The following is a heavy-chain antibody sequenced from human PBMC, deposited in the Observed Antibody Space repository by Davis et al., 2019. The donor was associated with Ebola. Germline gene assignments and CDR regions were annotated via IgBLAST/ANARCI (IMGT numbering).Heavy chain of an antibody. Sequence: GESLKISCAASGFTVSSNYMSWVRQAPGKGLEWVSVIYSGGSTYYADSVKGRFTISRHNSKNTLYLQMNSLRAEDTAVYYCAKDPGHLTTQVYYGMDAWGQGTTVTVSS. V-gene: IGHV3-53*04. CDR2: IYSGGST. D-gene: IGHD3-9*01. CDR3: AKDPGHLTTQVYYGMDA. J-gene: IGHJ6*02. CDR1: GFTVSSNY.